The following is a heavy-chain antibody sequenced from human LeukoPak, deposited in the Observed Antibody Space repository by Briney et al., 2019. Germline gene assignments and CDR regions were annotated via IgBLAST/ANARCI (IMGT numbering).Heavy chain of an antibody. CDR1: GYHFTSYW. J-gene: IGHJ3*02. V-gene: IGHV5-51*01. D-gene: IGHD3-10*01. Sequence: GEARQISGKGSGYHFTSYWIGGVRQLPGKGLDGMGIIYPGDSDTRYSPSLQGQVTISADKSISTAYLQWSSLKASDAAMYYCAIERHYYGSGSYYNPFPSNHDAFDIWGQGTMVTVSS. CDR3: AIERHYYGSGSYYNPFPSNHDAFDI. CDR2: IYPGDSDT.